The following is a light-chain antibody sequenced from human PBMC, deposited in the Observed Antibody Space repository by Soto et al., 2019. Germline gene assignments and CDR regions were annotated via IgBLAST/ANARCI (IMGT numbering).Light chain of an antibody. CDR1: QGISTY. CDR2: AAS. CDR3: QKYNSAPWT. V-gene: IGKV1-27*01. J-gene: IGKJ1*01. Sequence: IQMTQSPSSLSASIGDRVTITCRASQGISTYLAWYKQKPGKVPKLLSYAASTLQSGVPSRFSGSGSGTDFTLTISSLQPEDVATYYCQKYNSAPWTFGQGTKVDIK.